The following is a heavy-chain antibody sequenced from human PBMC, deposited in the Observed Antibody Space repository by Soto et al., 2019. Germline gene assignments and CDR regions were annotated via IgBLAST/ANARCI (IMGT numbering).Heavy chain of an antibody. CDR3: ARALGVTVTSSCNWFDP. D-gene: IGHD4-4*01. Sequence: SVKVSCKASGGTFSSYAISWVRQAPGQGLEWMGGIIPIFGTANYAQKFQGRVTITADESTSTAYMELSSLRSEDTAVYYCARALGVTVTSSCNWFDPWGQGTLVTVSS. CDR1: GGTFSSYA. J-gene: IGHJ5*02. CDR2: IIPIFGTA. V-gene: IGHV1-69*13.